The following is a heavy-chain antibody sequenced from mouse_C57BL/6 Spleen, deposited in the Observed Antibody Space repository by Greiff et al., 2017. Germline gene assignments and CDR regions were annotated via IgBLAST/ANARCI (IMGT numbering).Heavy chain of an antibody. J-gene: IGHJ2*01. CDR3: ASSYYFDY. CDR1: GYSITSGYY. Sequence: DVQLQESGPGLVKPSQSLSLTCSVTGYSITSGYYWNWIRQFPGNKLEWMGYISYDGSNNYNPSLKNRISITRDTSKNQFFLKLNSVTTEDTATYYCASSYYFDYWGQGTTLTVSS. CDR2: ISYDGSN. V-gene: IGHV3-6*01.